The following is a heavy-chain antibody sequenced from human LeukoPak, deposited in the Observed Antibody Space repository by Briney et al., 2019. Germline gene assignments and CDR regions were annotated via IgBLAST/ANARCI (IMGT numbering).Heavy chain of an antibody. V-gene: IGHV2-70*04. CDR2: VDWDDDK. D-gene: IGHD3-10*01. CDR1: GFSLSTNEMR. Sequence: SGPALVKPTPTLTLTCAFSGFSLSTNEMRVNWIRQPPGKALEWLARVDWDDDKFYRTSLKTRLTVSKDTSKNQVVLTMTNMDPGDTATYYCTRSRKMVRGVSFDYWGQGTLVTVSS. CDR3: TRSRKMVRGVSFDY. J-gene: IGHJ4*02.